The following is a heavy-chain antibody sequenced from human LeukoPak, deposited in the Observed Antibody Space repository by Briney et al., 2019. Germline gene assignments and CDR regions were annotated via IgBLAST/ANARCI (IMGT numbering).Heavy chain of an antibody. CDR2: IIPILGIA. D-gene: IGHD5-24*01. J-gene: IGHJ6*03. V-gene: IGHV1-69*04. Sequence: SVKVSRKASGGTFSSYTISWVRQAPGQGLEWMGRIIPILGIANYAQKFQGRVTITADKSTSTAYMELSSLRSEDTAVYYCARDQGDGYGYMDVWGKGTTVTVSS. CDR3: ARDQGDGYGYMDV. CDR1: GGTFSSYT.